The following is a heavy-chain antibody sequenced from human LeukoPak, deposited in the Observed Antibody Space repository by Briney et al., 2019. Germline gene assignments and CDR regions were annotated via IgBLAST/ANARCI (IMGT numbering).Heavy chain of an antibody. J-gene: IGHJ5*02. Sequence: GGSLRLSCAASGFTFSSHWMSWVRRAPGKGLEWVANIKQDGSEKYYVDSVKGRFTISRDNAKNSLYLQMNSLRAEDTAVYYCARLYYDILTGVIGALSWFDPWGQGTLVTVSS. CDR2: IKQDGSEK. CDR1: GFTFSSHW. V-gene: IGHV3-7*01. D-gene: IGHD3-9*01. CDR3: ARLYYDILTGVIGALSWFDP.